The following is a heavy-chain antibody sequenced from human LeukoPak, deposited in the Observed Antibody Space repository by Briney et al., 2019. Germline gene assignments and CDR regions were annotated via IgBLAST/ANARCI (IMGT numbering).Heavy chain of an antibody. J-gene: IGHJ1*01. D-gene: IGHD4-17*01. CDR1: GSTFSTYW. Sequence: GGSLRLSCTASGSTFSTYWMGWVRQAPGKGPEWVANIKHDGNEMYYVDSVKGRFSISRDNAKNSLYLQMNSLRVEDTAVYYCAVSMTTVPPAHWGQGTLVTVSS. CDR3: AVSMTTVPPAH. CDR2: IKHDGNEM. V-gene: IGHV3-7*01.